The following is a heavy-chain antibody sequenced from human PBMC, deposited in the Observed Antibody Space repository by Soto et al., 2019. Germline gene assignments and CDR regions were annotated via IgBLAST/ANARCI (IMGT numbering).Heavy chain of an antibody. V-gene: IGHV4-34*01. Sequence: SETLSLTCAVYGGSFSGYYWSWIRQPPGKGLEWIGEINHSGSTNYNPSLKSRVTISVDTSKNQFSLKLSSVTAADTAVYYCAHGGNTDALYICGQGTMVTVSS. CDR3: AHGGNTDALYI. D-gene: IGHD2-15*01. CDR1: GGSFSGYY. CDR2: INHSGST. J-gene: IGHJ3*02.